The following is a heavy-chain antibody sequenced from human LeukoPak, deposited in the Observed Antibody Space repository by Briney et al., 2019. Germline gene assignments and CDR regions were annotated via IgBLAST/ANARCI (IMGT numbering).Heavy chain of an antibody. D-gene: IGHD3-22*01. V-gene: IGHV1-24*01. CDR2: FDPEDGET. J-gene: IGHJ6*03. CDR3: ATGYYDSSGYRLGYYYYMDV. Sequence: GASVKVSCKVSGYTLTELSMHWVRQAPGKGLEWMGGFDPEDGETIYAQKFQGRVTMTEDTSTDTAYMELSSLRSEDTAVYYCATGYYDSSGYRLGYYYYMDVWGKGTTVTVSS. CDR1: GYTLTELS.